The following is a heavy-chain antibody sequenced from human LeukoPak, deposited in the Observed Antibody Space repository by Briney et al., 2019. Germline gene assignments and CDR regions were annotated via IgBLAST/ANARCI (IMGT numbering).Heavy chain of an antibody. D-gene: IGHD6-6*01. CDR2: IWYDGSNK. CDR3: ARDGDIAARPHFDY. J-gene: IGHJ4*02. Sequence: GGSLRLSCAASGFTFSSYGMHWVRQAPGKGLEWVAVIWYDGSNKYYADSVKGRFIISRDNSKNTLYLQMNSLRAEDTAVYYCARDGDIAARPHFDYWGQGTLVTVSS. V-gene: IGHV3-33*01. CDR1: GFTFSSYG.